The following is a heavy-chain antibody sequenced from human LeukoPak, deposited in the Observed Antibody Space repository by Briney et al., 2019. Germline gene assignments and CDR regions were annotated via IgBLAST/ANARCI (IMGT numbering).Heavy chain of an antibody. CDR2: INPSGGST. J-gene: IGHJ4*02. CDR3: ATLIVGATYYFDY. Sequence: ASVKVSCKASGYTFTSYYMHWVRQAPGQGLEWMGIINPSGGSTSYAQKFQGRVTMTRDMSTSTVYMELSSLRSEDTAVYYCATLIVGATYYFDYWGQGTLVTVSS. V-gene: IGHV1-46*01. D-gene: IGHD1-26*01. CDR1: GYTFTSYY.